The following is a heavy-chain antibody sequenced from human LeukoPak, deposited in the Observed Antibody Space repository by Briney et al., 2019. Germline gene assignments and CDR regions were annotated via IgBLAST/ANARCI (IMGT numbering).Heavy chain of an antibody. V-gene: IGHV1-2*02. Sequence: ASVKVSCKASGYTFTGYYMHWVRQAPGQGLAWMGWINPNSGGTNYAQKFQGRVTMTRDTSISTAYMELSRLRSDDTAVYYCARASIRFLEWLLSAYYYYYMDVWGKGTTVTVSS. CDR1: GYTFTGYY. CDR2: INPNSGGT. CDR3: ARASIRFLEWLLSAYYYYYMDV. J-gene: IGHJ6*03. D-gene: IGHD3-3*01.